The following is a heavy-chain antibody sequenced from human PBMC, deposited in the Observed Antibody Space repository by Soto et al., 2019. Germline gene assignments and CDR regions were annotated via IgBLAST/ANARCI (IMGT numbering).Heavy chain of an antibody. CDR3: ARHEGFDFWSGYYTLFDY. V-gene: IGHV5-10-1*01. Sequence: GESLKISCKGSGYSFTSYWISWVRQMPGKGLEWMGRIDPSDSYTNYSPSFQGHVTISADKSISTAYLQWSSLKASDTAMYYCARHEGFDFWSGYYTLFDYWGQGTLVTVSS. CDR1: GYSFTSYW. D-gene: IGHD3-3*01. J-gene: IGHJ4*02. CDR2: IDPSDSYT.